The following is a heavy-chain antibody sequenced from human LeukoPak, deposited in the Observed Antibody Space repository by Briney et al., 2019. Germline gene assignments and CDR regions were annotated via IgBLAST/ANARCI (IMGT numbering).Heavy chain of an antibody. Sequence: SVKVSCKASGGTFSSYAISWVRQAPGQGLEWMGGIIPIFGTANYAQKFQGRVTITADESTSTACMELSSLRSEDTAVYYCASWAQPAILTGFRSFDPWGQGTLVTVSS. V-gene: IGHV1-69*01. CDR2: IIPIFGTA. CDR1: GGTFSSYA. D-gene: IGHD3-9*01. J-gene: IGHJ5*02. CDR3: ASWAQPAILTGFRSFDP.